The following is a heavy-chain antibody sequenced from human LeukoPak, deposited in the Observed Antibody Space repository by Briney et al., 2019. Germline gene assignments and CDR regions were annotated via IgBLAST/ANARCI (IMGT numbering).Heavy chain of an antibody. D-gene: IGHD2-8*01. Sequence: GGSVLLSCAGSGFHFGSYPMSWGRPAPGKGLEWFSSFIDFVATTYYAASVQGRFTISRDNSEKSLYLQMSSLRVEDTAVYYCAKGKINHNGAFDAWGQGTRVTVS. V-gene: IGHV3-23*01. CDR3: AKGKINHNGAFDA. CDR1: GFHFGSYP. J-gene: IGHJ3*01. CDR2: FIDFVATT.